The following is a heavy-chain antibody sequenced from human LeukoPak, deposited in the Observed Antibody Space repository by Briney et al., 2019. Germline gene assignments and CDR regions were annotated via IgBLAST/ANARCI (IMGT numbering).Heavy chain of an antibody. CDR2: ISYDGSNK. J-gene: IGHJ4*02. Sequence: GGSLRLSCAASGFTFSSYAMHWVRQAPGKGLEWVAVISYDGSNKYYADSVKGRFTISRDNSKNTPYLQMNSLRAEDTAVYYCARDLSGGDGYKGQTGYFDYWGQGTLVTVSS. V-gene: IGHV3-30-3*01. CDR3: ARDLSGGDGYKGQTGYFDY. D-gene: IGHD5-24*01. CDR1: GFTFSSYA.